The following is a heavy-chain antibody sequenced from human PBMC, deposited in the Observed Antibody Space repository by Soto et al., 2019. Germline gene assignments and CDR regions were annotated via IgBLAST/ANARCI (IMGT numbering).Heavy chain of an antibody. CDR3: AHRTTTVTWWFDP. J-gene: IGHJ5*02. Sequence: QITLKESGPTLVKPTQTLTLTCTFSGFSLTTRGVGVGWIRQPPGKPLEWLALIYWDDDTRYSPSLKSRLAITQDTSKNQVVLTMSNIDPADTGTYFCAHRTTTVTWWFDPWGQGTLVTVSS. D-gene: IGHD4-17*01. V-gene: IGHV2-5*02. CDR1: GFSLTTRGVG. CDR2: IYWDDDT.